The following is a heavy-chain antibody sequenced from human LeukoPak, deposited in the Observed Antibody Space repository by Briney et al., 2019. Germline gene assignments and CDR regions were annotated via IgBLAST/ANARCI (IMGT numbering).Heavy chain of an antibody. CDR3: SRGDDYGDYVRD. D-gene: IGHD4-17*01. V-gene: IGHV3-74*01. J-gene: IGHJ4*02. CDR1: GFTFSSDW. CDR2: INSDGSST. Sequence: GGPLRLSCAASGFTFSSDWMHWVRQAQGKGLVWVSRINSDGSSTSYADSVKGRFTISRDNAKNTLYLEMNSLRAEDTAVYYCSRGDDYGDYVRDWGQGTLVTVSS.